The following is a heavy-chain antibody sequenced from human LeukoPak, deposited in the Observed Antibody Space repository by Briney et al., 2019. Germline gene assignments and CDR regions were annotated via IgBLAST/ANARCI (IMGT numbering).Heavy chain of an antibody. V-gene: IGHV3-72*01. Sequence: PGGSLRLSCAASGFTFSNHYMDWVRQALGQGLEWVGLIRNKADGYNTIYAASGKGRFTISRDDSKNSVYLQMDSLKTEDTAVYYCGDLGSAGTDHWGQGTLVTVSS. CDR2: IRNKADGYNT. J-gene: IGHJ4*02. CDR1: GFTFSNHY. CDR3: GDLGSAGTDH. D-gene: IGHD3-10*01.